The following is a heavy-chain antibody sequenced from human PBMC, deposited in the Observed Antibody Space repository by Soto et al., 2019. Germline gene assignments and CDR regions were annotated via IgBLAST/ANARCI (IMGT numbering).Heavy chain of an antibody. CDR1: GYTLTSYA. V-gene: IGHV1-3*01. Sequence: ASVKGSCKASGYTLTSYAMHWVRQAPGQRLEWMGWINAGNGNTKYSQKFQGRVTITRDTSASTAYMELSSLRSEDTAVYYCARDRRPYIVNYYGSGSCFAYWGQGTLVTVSS. J-gene: IGHJ4*02. CDR3: ARDRRPYIVNYYGSGSCFAY. CDR2: INAGNGNT. D-gene: IGHD3-10*01.